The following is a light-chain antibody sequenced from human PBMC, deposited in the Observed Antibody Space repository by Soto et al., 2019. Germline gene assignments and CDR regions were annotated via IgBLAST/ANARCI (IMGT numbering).Light chain of an antibody. Sequence: QSVLTQPPSVSGAPGQRVTISCTGSSSNIGAGYDVHWYQQLPGTAPKLLIYGNSNRPSGVPDRCSGSKSGTSASLAITGLQAEDEADYSCQSYDSSLSGNVVFGGGTQLTVL. CDR2: GNS. J-gene: IGLJ2*01. CDR1: SSNIGAGYD. CDR3: QSYDSSLSGNVV. V-gene: IGLV1-40*01.